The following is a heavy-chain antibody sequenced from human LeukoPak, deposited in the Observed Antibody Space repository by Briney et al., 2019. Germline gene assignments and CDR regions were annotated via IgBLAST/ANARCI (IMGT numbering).Heavy chain of an antibody. J-gene: IGHJ4*02. CDR2: ISAYNGNT. V-gene: IGHV1-18*01. D-gene: IGHD6-19*01. CDR3: AKDRYSNGWYYFDY. CDR1: GNTFTSYG. Sequence: GASVKVSCKASGNTFTSYGISWVRQAPGQGLEWMGWISAYNGNTNYAQKLQGRVTMTTDTSTSTAYMELRSLRSDDTAVYYCAKDRYSNGWYYFDYWGQGTLVTVSS.